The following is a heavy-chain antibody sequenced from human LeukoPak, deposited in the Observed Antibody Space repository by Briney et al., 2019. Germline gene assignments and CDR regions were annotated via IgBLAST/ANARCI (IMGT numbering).Heavy chain of an antibody. Sequence: GGSLRLSCAASGFTFSDYSMNWVRQVPGKGLEWVADIKQDGNEKYYVDSVKGRFTISRDNAKNSLYLQMNSLRAEDTAVYYCARARYHLLSDYWGQGTLVTVSS. CDR1: GFTFSDYS. CDR3: ARARYHLLSDY. D-gene: IGHD2-2*01. V-gene: IGHV3-7*01. CDR2: IKQDGNEK. J-gene: IGHJ4*02.